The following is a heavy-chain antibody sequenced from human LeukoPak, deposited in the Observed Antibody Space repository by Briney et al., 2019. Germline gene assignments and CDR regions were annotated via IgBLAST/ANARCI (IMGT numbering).Heavy chain of an antibody. Sequence: GASVKVSCPASGYIFTSYGVSWVRQAPGQGLEWMAWISAYNGKTKYAQKFQGRVTMTIDTITRTAYMELRSLRPDDTAVYYCARDGWENDNSGYPWYFDLWGRGTLVTVSS. CDR3: ARDGWENDNSGYPWYFDL. V-gene: IGHV1-18*01. D-gene: IGHD5-12*01. CDR1: GYIFTSYG. CDR2: ISAYNGKT. J-gene: IGHJ2*01.